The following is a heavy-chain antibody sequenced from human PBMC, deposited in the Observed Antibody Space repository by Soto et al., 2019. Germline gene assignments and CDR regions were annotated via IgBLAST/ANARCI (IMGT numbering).Heavy chain of an antibody. CDR3: ARGAADYGNAFDI. V-gene: IGHV4-31*03. J-gene: IGHJ3*02. CDR2: IYYSGNT. Sequence: QVQLQESGPGLVKSSQTLSLTCTVSGGSISRGGYYWTWIRQFPGKGLEWLAHIYYSGNTYYNPSLKSRLSISQDTSTNQFSLSLTSVTAADTAVYFCARGAADYGNAFDIWGQGTTVTVSS. D-gene: IGHD4-17*01. CDR1: GGSISRGGYY.